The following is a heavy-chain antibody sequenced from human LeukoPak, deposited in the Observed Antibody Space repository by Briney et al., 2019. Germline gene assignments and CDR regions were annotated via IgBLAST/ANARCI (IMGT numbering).Heavy chain of an antibody. CDR2: MNPNSGNT. D-gene: IGHD1-7*01. V-gene: IGHV1-8*01. J-gene: IGHJ6*03. Sequence: ASVKVSCKASGYTFTSYDINWVRQATGQGLEWMGWMNPNSGNTGYAQKFQGRVTMTRNTSISTAYMELSSLRSEDTAVYYCARGRTYYYYHYYMDVWGKGTTVTVSS. CDR1: GYTFTSYD. CDR3: ARGRTYYYYHYYMDV.